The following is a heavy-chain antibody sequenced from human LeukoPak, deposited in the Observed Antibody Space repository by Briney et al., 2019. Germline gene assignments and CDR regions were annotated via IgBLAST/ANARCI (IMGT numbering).Heavy chain of an antibody. Sequence: ASVKVSCKASGYTFISYGISWVRQAPGQGLEWMGWISVYKGNTNYAQKLQGRVTMTTDTSTSTAYMELRSLRSDDTAVYYCARVGSGRVVAATSYYYYYGMDVWGKGTTVTVSS. J-gene: IGHJ6*04. CDR1: GYTFISYG. CDR2: ISVYKGNT. V-gene: IGHV1-18*04. CDR3: ARVGSGRVVAATSYYYYYGMDV. D-gene: IGHD2-15*01.